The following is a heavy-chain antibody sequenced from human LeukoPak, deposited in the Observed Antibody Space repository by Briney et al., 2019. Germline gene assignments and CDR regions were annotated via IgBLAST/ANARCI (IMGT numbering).Heavy chain of an antibody. V-gene: IGHV2-5*02. CDR3: AHSQDYDYGWRP. CDR1: GFSLSTSCVG. CDR2: IYWDDDK. Sequence: ESGPTLVNPTQTLTLTCTFSGFSLSTSCVGVGWIRQPPGRALEWLALIYWDDDKRYSPSLKSRLTITKDTSKTQVVLTMTNMDPVDTATYYCAHSQDYDYGWRPWGQGRLVSDSS. J-gene: IGHJ5*02. D-gene: IGHD3-16*01.